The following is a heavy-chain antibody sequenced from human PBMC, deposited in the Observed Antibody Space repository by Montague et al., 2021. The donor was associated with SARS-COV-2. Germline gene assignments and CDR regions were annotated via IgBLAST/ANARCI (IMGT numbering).Heavy chain of an antibody. Sequence: SLRLSCAASGFTFSSYSMNWVRQAPGKGLEWVSSISSSSYIYYADSVTGRFTISRDNAKNSLYLQMNSLRAEDTAVYYCARDPHYDILTGYYSYWGQGTLVTVSS. CDR3: ARDPHYDILTGYYSY. CDR2: ISSSSYI. D-gene: IGHD3-9*01. CDR1: GFTFSSYS. V-gene: IGHV3-21*01. J-gene: IGHJ4*02.